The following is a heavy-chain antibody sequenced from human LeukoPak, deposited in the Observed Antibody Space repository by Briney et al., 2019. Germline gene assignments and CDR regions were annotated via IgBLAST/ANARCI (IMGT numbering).Heavy chain of an antibody. CDR1: GGSISSYY. CDR3: ARGRYCSSTSCPWNYFDY. J-gene: IGHJ4*02. V-gene: IGHV4-59*08. CDR2: IYYSGST. Sequence: SKTLSLTCTVSGGSISSYYWSWIRQPPGKGLEWIGYIYYSGSTNYNPSLKSRVTISVDTSKNQFSLKLSSVTAADTAVYYCARGRYCSSTSCPWNYFDYWGQGTLVTVSS. D-gene: IGHD2-2*01.